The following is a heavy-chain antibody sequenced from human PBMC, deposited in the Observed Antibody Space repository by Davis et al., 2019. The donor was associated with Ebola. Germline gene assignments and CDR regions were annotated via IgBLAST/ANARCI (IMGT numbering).Heavy chain of an antibody. CDR2: IIPILGIA. D-gene: IGHD3-22*01. V-gene: IGHV1-69*04. J-gene: IGHJ4*02. CDR3: ARDPYRYDSSGYYGY. Sequence: SVKVSCKASGGTFSSYAISWVRQAPGQGLEWMGRIIPILGIANYAQKFQGRVTITADKSTSTAYMELSSLRSEDTAVYYCARDPYRYDSSGYYGYWGQGTLVTVSS. CDR1: GGTFSSYA.